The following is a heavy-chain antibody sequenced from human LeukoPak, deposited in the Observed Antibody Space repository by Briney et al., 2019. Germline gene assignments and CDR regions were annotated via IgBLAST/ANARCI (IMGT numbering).Heavy chain of an antibody. D-gene: IGHD3-3*01. Sequence: SETLSLTCTVSGGSISSGGYYWSWIRQHPGTGLEWIGYIYYSGSTYYNPSLKSRVTISVDTSKNQFSLKLSSVTAADTAVYYCARGRWSSPYYFDYWGQGTLVTVSS. J-gene: IGHJ4*02. V-gene: IGHV4-31*03. CDR3: ARGRWSSPYYFDY. CDR1: GGSISSGGYY. CDR2: IYYSGST.